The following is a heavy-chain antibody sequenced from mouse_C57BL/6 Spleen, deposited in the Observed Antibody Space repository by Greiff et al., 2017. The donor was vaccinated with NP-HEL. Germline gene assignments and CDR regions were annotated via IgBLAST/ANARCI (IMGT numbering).Heavy chain of an antibody. CDR1: GFNIKDDY. CDR2: IDPENGDT. J-gene: IGHJ1*03. V-gene: IGHV14-4*01. Sequence: EVQLQQSGAELVRPGASVKLSCTASGFNIKDDYMHWVKQRPEQGLEWIGWIDPENGDTEYASKFQGKATITADTSSNTAYLQLSSLTSEDTAVYYCTTGLYGNYLYWYFDVWGTGTTVTVSS. CDR3: TTGLYGNYLYWYFDV. D-gene: IGHD2-1*01.